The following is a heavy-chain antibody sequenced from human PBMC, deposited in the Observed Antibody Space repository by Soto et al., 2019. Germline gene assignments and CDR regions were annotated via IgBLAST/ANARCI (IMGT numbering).Heavy chain of an antibody. CDR2: INPNSGGT. J-gene: IGHJ3*02. D-gene: IGHD5-12*01. CDR3: ARGAAYDAGAFDI. V-gene: IGHV1-2*04. CDR1: GYTFTGYY. Sequence: GASVKVSCKASGYTFTGYYMHWVRRAPGQGLEWMGWINPNSGGTNYAQKFQGWVTMTRDTSISTAYMELSRLRSDDTAVYYCARGAAYDAGAFDIWGQGTMVTVSS.